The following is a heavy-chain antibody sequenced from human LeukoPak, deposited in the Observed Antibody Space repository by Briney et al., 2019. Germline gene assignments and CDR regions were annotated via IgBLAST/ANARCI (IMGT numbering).Heavy chain of an antibody. CDR1: GYTFTGYY. J-gene: IGHJ3*02. CDR3: ARPAVTTDAFDI. CDR2: INPNSGGT. D-gene: IGHD1-14*01. Sequence: GSVKVSCKASGYTFTGYYMHWVRQAPGQGLEWMGWINPNSGGTNYAQKFQGRVTMTRDTSISTAYMELSRLRSDDTAVYYCARPAVTTDAFDIWGQGTMVTVSS. V-gene: IGHV1-2*02.